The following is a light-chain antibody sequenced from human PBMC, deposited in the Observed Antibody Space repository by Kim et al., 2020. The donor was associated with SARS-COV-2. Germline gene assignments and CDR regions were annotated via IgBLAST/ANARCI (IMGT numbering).Light chain of an antibody. Sequence: SYELTQPPSLSVAPGRTARITCGGHNIGSMNLHWYQQRTGQAPVLVIYYDTDRPSGIPERFSGSNSGNTATLTISRVDAGDEAEYYCQVWDSRSDHLVFGGGTRLTV. CDR1: NIGSMN. V-gene: IGLV3-21*04. CDR2: YDT. J-gene: IGLJ2*01. CDR3: QVWDSRSDHLV.